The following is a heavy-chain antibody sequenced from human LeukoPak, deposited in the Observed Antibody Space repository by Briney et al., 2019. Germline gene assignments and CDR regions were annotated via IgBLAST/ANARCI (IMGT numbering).Heavy chain of an antibody. CDR3: ARDQDIVVVVAALRQREMGGFDP. D-gene: IGHD2-15*01. CDR1: GYTFTGYY. CDR2: INPNSGGT. V-gene: IGHV1-2*02. J-gene: IGHJ5*02. Sequence: VASVKVSCKASGYTFTGYYMHWVRQAPGQGLEWMGWINPNSGGTNYAQKFQGRVTMTRDTSISTAYMELSRLRSDDTAVYYCARDQDIVVVVAALRQREMGGFDPWGQGTLVTVSS.